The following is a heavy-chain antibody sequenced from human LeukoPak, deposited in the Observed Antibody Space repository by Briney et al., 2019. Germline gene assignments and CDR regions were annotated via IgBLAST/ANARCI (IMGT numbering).Heavy chain of an antibody. Sequence: GEPLKISCKGSGYSFTKYWIGWVRQMPGKGLEGMGIIYPGDSDTRYSPSFQGQVTISADKSISTVYLQWSSLKASDTAKYYCARFHSDYCGYLDYWAQGVLVTVPS. V-gene: IGHV5-51*01. CDR2: IYPGDSDT. CDR1: GYSFTKYW. J-gene: IGHJ4*02. CDR3: ARFHSDYCGYLDY. D-gene: IGHD4-23*01.